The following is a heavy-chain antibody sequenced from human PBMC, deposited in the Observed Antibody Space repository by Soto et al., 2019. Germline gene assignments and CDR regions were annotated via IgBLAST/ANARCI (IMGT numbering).Heavy chain of an antibody. V-gene: IGHV3-7*01. Sequence: PGGSLRLSCAASGFTLSGYWMSWVRQAPGKGLEWVANIKQDGSEKYYVDSVKGRFTISRDNAKNSLYLQMNSLRAEDTAVYYCAREWVWGQGTLVTVSS. CDR1: GFTLSGYW. CDR2: IKQDGSEK. J-gene: IGHJ4*02. CDR3: AREWV.